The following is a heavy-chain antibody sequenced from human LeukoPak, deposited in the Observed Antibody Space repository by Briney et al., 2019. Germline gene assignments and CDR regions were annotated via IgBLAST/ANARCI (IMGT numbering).Heavy chain of an antibody. CDR3: ARLGYEDDYYYGMDV. Sequence: SVKVSCKAPGGTYSSYAISWVRQAPGQGLEWMGGIIPIFGTANYAQKFQGRVTITTDESTSTAYMELSSLRSEDTAVYYCARLGYEDDYYYGMDVWGQGTTVTVSS. V-gene: IGHV1-69*05. J-gene: IGHJ6*02. CDR1: GGTYSSYA. D-gene: IGHD6-13*01. CDR2: IIPIFGTA.